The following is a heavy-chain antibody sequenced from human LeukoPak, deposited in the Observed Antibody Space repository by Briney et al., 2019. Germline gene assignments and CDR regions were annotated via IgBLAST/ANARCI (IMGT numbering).Heavy chain of an antibody. CDR3: AGLRLDY. Sequence: KSSETLSLTCAVYGGSFSGYYWSWIRQPPGKGLEWIGEINHSGSTNYNPSLKSRVTISVDTSKNQFSLKLSSVTAADTAVYYCAGLRLDYWGQGTLVTVSS. J-gene: IGHJ4*02. D-gene: IGHD4-17*01. CDR1: GGSFSGYY. V-gene: IGHV4-34*01. CDR2: INHSGST.